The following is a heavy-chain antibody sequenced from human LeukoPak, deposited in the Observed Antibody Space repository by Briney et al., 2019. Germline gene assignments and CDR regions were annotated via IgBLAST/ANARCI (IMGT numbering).Heavy chain of an antibody. D-gene: IGHD1-26*01. V-gene: IGHV3-21*01. J-gene: IGHJ4*02. CDR1: GFTFDDYG. CDR2: ISSSSSYI. Sequence: GGSLRLSCAASGFTFDDYGMSWVRQAPGKGLEWVSSISSSSSYIYYAASVKGRFTISRDNAKNSLYLQMNSLRAEDTAVYYCARGLGVIVWELLLSPYYFDYWGQGTLVTVSS. CDR3: ARGLGVIVWELLLSPYYFDY.